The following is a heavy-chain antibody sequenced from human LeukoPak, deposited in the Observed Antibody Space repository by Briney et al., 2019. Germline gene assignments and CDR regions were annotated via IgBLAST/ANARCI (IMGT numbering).Heavy chain of an antibody. CDR2: VNREGSDK. D-gene: IGHD3-16*01. V-gene: IGHV3-7*01. CDR1: GFPFSSHW. J-gene: IGHJ6*02. CDR3: ARDGVPGGRDV. Sequence: GGSLTLSCAASGFPFSSHWKMWVRQARGKGGEWVANVNREGSDKNYVDSVTGRFTISRDNAKNSQYLQMNSLRVEDTAVYYCARDGVPGGRDVWGQGTTVTVS.